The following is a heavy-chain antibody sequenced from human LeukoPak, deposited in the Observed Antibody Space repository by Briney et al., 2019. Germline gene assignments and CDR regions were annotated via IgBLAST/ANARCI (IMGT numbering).Heavy chain of an antibody. CDR3: ARDNGGAFDP. CDR1: GASISSYF. J-gene: IGHJ5*02. D-gene: IGHD3-16*01. CDR2: ISNIGST. V-gene: IGHV4-59*12. Sequence: SETLSLTCTVSGASISSYFWTWIRQSPGKGLEWIGYISNIGSTNYNPSLKSRVTISVDTSKNQFSLKLSSVTAADTAVYYCARDNGGAFDPWGQGTLVTVSS.